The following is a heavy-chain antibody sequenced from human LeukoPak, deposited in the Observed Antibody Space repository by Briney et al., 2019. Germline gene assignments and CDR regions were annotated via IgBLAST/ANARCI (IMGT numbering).Heavy chain of an antibody. D-gene: IGHD6-6*01. CDR3: ARQQLVRSPYFDY. CDR2: IYTRGST. Sequence: SETLSLTCTVSGGSISSYYWSWIRQPPGKGLEWIGYIYTRGSTNYNPSLKSRVTISVDTSKNQFSLKLSSVTAADTAVYYCARQQLVRSPYFDYWGQGTLVTVSS. CDR1: GGSISSYY. J-gene: IGHJ4*02. V-gene: IGHV4-4*09.